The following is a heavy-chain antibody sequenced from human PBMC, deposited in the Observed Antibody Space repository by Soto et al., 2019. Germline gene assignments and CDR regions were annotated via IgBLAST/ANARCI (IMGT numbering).Heavy chain of an antibody. Sequence: GASVKVSCKASGYTFTSYDINWVRQATGQGPEWMGWMNPNSGNTGYAQKFQGRVTMTRNTSISTAYMELSSLRSEDTAVYYCARDGVSVVVPAATFPETYYYYGMDVWGQGTTVTVSS. D-gene: IGHD2-2*01. J-gene: IGHJ6*02. CDR1: GYTFTSYD. V-gene: IGHV1-8*01. CDR2: MNPNSGNT. CDR3: ARDGVSVVVPAATFPETYYYYGMDV.